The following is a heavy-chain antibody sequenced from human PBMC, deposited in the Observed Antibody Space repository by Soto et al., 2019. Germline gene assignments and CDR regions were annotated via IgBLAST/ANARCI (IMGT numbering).Heavy chain of an antibody. Sequence: QITLKESGPTVVKPTQTLTLTCTLSGFSLSTNEVSVGWIRQPPGKALEWLALIYWDDDKRYSPSLKNRLTITKDTSKNQAVLTMTNMHPGDTATYYCAHRDGARFYFDYWGQGTLVTVSS. CDR3: AHRDGARFYFDY. CDR2: IYWDDDK. V-gene: IGHV2-5*02. J-gene: IGHJ4*02. CDR1: GFSLSTNEVS.